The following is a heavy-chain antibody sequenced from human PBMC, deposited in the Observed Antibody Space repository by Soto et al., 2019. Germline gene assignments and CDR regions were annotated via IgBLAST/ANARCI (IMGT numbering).Heavy chain of an antibody. Sequence: GASVKVSCKASGGTFSSYAISWVRQAPGQGLEWMGGIIPIFGTANYAQKFQGRVTITADESTSTAYMELSSLRSEDTAVYYCASTLVCYDSSGYTTALYGMDVWGQGTTVTVSS. CDR1: GGTFSSYA. CDR3: ASTLVCYDSSGYTTALYGMDV. CDR2: IIPIFGTA. V-gene: IGHV1-69*13. D-gene: IGHD3-22*01. J-gene: IGHJ6*02.